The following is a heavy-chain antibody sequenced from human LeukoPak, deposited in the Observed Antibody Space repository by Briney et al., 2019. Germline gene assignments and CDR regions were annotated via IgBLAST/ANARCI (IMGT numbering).Heavy chain of an antibody. Sequence: SETLSLTCTVSGGPISSSSYYWGWIRQPPGMGLEWIGSLYYTGSTYYNPSLKSRVTISVDTSKNQFSLKVNSVTAADTAVYYCARGEYSSSSRGFDYWGQGTLVTVSS. CDR3: ARGEYSSSSRGFDY. CDR1: GGPISSSSYY. D-gene: IGHD6-6*01. CDR2: LYYTGST. V-gene: IGHV4-39*07. J-gene: IGHJ4*02.